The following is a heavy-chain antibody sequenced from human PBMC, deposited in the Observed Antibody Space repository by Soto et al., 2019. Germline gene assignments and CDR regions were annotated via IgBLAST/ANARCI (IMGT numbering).Heavy chain of an antibody. CDR2: INHSGST. V-gene: IGHV4-34*01. D-gene: IGHD6-19*01. Sequence: PWETLSLTCAVYGGSFSGYYWSWIRQPPGKGLEWIGEINHSGSTNYNPSLKSRVTISVDTSKNQFSLKLSSVTAAGTAVYYCARDGGAVAVGWFYYYYGMDVWGQGTTVTVSS. J-gene: IGHJ6*02. CDR1: GGSFSGYY. CDR3: ARDGGAVAVGWFYYYYGMDV.